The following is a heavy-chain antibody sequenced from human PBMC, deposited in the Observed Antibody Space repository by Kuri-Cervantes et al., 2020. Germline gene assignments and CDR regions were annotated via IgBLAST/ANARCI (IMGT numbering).Heavy chain of an antibody. V-gene: IGHV1-46*01. CDR2: INPSGGST. CDR1: GYTLTSYG. D-gene: IGHD4-17*01. CDR3: ARDRQRYGYYYGMDV. Sequence: ASVKVSCKASGYTLTSYGISWVRQAPGQGLEWMGIINPSGGSTSYAQKFQGRVTMTRDTSTSTVYMELSSLRSEDTAVYYCARDRQRYGYYYGMDVWGQGTTVTVSS. J-gene: IGHJ6*02.